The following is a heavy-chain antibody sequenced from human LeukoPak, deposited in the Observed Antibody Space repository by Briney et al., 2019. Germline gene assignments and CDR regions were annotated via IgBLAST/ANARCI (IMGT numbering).Heavy chain of an antibody. Sequence: PSETLSLTCTVSGVSISSSNSYWSWVRQPPGKALEWIGYMYYSGSTNYNPSLKSRVTISVDTSKNQFSLKLRSVTAADTAVYHCARGVKREIIRGYYYYYMDVWGKGTTVTVSS. D-gene: IGHD1-26*01. CDR3: ARGVKREIIRGYYYYYMDV. J-gene: IGHJ6*03. V-gene: IGHV4-61*01. CDR2: MYYSGST. CDR1: GVSISSSNSY.